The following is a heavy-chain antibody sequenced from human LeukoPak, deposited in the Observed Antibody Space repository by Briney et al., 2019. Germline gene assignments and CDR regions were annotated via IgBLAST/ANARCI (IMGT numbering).Heavy chain of an antibody. Sequence: SGPALVKPTQTLTLTCTFSVFSLSTSGMCVSWIRQPPGKALEWLARIDWDDDKYYSTSLKTRLTISKDTSKNQVVLTMTNMDPVDTATYYCARSLSLYGDYGGYGMDVWGQGTTVTVSS. CDR2: IDWDDDK. V-gene: IGHV2-70*11. CDR3: ARSLSLYGDYGGYGMDV. CDR1: VFSLSTSGMC. J-gene: IGHJ6*02. D-gene: IGHD4-17*01.